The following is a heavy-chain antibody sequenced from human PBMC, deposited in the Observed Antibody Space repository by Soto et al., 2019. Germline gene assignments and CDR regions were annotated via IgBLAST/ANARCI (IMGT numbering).Heavy chain of an antibody. CDR2: VTATAESA. J-gene: IGHJ5*02. V-gene: IGHV3-23*01. CDR3: ARGRYYDSPQDL. Sequence: GVLRLSCAASGFTFSSYAMSWVRQAPGKGLEWVSAVTATAESAYYTDSVRGRFIITRDNSDNMLYLQMSSLRVEDTAIYFCARGRYYDSPQDLWGRGTQVTVSS. D-gene: IGHD3-10*01. CDR1: GFTFSSYA.